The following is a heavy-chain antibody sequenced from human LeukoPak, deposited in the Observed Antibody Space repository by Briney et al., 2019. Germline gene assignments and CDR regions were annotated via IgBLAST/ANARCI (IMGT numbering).Heavy chain of an antibody. CDR2: ISGSGGST. CDR3: AKPYWGSGPSPFDY. CDR1: GFTVSSNY. D-gene: IGHD7-27*01. V-gene: IGHV3-23*01. Sequence: PGGSLRLSCAASGFTVSSNYMSWVRQAPGKGLEWVSAISGSGGSTYYADSVKGRFTISRDNSKNTLYLQMNSLRAEDTAVYYCAKPYWGSGPSPFDYWGQGTLVTVSS. J-gene: IGHJ4*02.